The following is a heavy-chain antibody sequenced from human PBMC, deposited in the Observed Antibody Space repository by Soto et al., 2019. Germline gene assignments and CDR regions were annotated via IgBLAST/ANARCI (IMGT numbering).Heavy chain of an antibody. J-gene: IGHJ4*02. CDR3: THVLGYCSGGSCYSGPSEY. V-gene: IGHV2-5*02. CDR1: GFSLSTRGMS. D-gene: IGHD2-15*01. CDR2: IYWDDDK. Sequence: QITLKESGPTLVKPTQTLTLTCSFSGFSLSTRGMSVAWIRQPPGKALEWLALIYWDDDKRYSSSLKSRLTNPKDTSKNQVVLTMTNMDPVDTATYYCTHVLGYCSGGSCYSGPSEYWGQGTLVTVSS.